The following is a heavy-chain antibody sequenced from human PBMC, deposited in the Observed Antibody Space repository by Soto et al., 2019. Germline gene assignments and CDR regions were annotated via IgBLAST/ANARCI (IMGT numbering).Heavy chain of an antibody. J-gene: IGHJ4*02. CDR1: GFTFSNYC. Sequence: PGGSLRFSCAASGFTFSNYCLHLVRQAPGKGPQWVSGIWGDGSKKDYGDSAKGRFTISRDNSKNILYLQMNGLRGEDTGLYYCARDSYFAVTLDDWGRGKLVTVSS. CDR3: ARDSYFAVTLDD. CDR2: IWGDGSKK. V-gene: IGHV3-33*01. D-gene: IGHD4-17*01.